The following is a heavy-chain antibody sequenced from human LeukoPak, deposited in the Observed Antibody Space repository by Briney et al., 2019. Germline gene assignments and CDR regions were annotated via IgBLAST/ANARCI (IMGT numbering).Heavy chain of an antibody. J-gene: IGHJ2*01. D-gene: IGHD4-23*01. CDR1: GYDFTSNW. CDR2: IYPGDSDT. Sequence: GESLKISCKGSGYDFTSNWIGWVRQMPGKGLEWMGIIYPGDSDTRYGPSFQGQVIISTDKSINTAYLQWSSLKASDTAMYYCARRVVNNRNWYFDLWGRGTLVTVSS. V-gene: IGHV5-51*01. CDR3: ARRVVNNRNWYFDL.